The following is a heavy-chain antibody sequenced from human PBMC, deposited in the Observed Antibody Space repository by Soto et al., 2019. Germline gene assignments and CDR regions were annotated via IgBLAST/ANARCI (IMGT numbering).Heavy chain of an antibody. V-gene: IGHV3-23*01. CDR1: GFTFSSYA. CDR2: ISGSGGST. Sequence: GGPLRLSCAASGFTFSSYAMSWVRQAPGKGLEWVSAISGSGGSTYYADSVKGRFTISRDNSKNTLYLQMNSLRAEDTAVYYCAKVIVVVPAAIGFDYWGQGTLVTVSS. CDR3: AKVIVVVPAAIGFDY. D-gene: IGHD2-2*01. J-gene: IGHJ4*02.